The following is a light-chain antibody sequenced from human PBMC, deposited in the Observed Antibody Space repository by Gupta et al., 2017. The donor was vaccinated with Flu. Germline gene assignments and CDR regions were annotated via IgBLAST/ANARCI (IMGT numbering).Light chain of an antibody. CDR1: SNDVGSYNF. V-gene: IGLV2-23*02. CDR3: CSYADATTWV. Sequence: PPRPQPASVSGSLGQSITISSPGTSNDVGSYNFVSWYQKQPDKAPKLMIYEVSKRPSGVSNRFSGSKSGNTASLTISGLQADDEADYYCCSYADATTWVFGGGTKLTVL. CDR2: EVS. J-gene: IGLJ3*02.